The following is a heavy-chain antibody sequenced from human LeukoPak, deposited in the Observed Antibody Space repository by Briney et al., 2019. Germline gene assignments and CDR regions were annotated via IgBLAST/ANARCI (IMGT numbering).Heavy chain of an antibody. D-gene: IGHD3-10*01. CDR1: GFTFSRSA. CDR2: INGGGGAT. Sequence: PGGSLRLSCAASGFTFSRSAVSWVRQAPGKGLEWLSTINGGGGATYYADSVTGRFTISSDASQNTLYLQMNSLRTEDTAVYYCAKANPTPRGVNFDYWGRGTLVTVSS. CDR3: AKANPTPRGVNFDY. V-gene: IGHV3-23*01. J-gene: IGHJ4*02.